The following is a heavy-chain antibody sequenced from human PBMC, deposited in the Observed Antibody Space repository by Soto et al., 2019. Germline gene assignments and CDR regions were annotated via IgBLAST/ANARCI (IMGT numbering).Heavy chain of an antibody. Sequence: QVQLVESGGGVIQPGTSLSLSCGSSGFTFRSFGMYWVRQASGKGLEWVAVVSYDGNHKYYADSVKGRFTVSRDNAKNXLYLQMNSLRGEDTAVYYCAKDVGQQLVLNYGMDVWGQGTTVTVSS. V-gene: IGHV3-30*18. J-gene: IGHJ6*02. CDR3: AKDVGQQLVLNYGMDV. D-gene: IGHD6-13*01. CDR2: VSYDGNHK. CDR1: GFTFRSFG.